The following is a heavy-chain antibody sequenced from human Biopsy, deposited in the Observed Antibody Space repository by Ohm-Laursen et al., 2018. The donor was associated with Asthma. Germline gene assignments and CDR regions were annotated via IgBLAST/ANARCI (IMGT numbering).Heavy chain of an antibody. V-gene: IGHV4-39*01. CDR1: SGSGGYMRSDNYY. CDR3: VRGSSSRHHGPFHYYYGLDV. D-gene: IGHD6-13*01. CDR2: IYYSGTT. Sequence: TLSLTCSLSSGSGGYMRSDNYYWGWIRQPPGKGLEWIGSIYYSGTTYYNPSLESRVTVSADTLKNQFSLKLTSVTAADTAVYYCVRGSSSRHHGPFHYYYGLDVWGQGTTATVSS. J-gene: IGHJ6*02.